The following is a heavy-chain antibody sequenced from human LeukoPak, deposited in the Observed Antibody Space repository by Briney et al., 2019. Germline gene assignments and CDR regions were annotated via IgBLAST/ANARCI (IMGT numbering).Heavy chain of an antibody. V-gene: IGHV1-2*02. CDR3: ARVGEDSSSWYYNWFDP. Sequence: ASVKVSCKASVYTFTGYYMHWVRQAPGQGLEWMGWINPNSGGTNYAQKFQGRVTMTRDTSISTAYVELSRLRSDDTAVYYCARVGEDSSSWYYNWFDPWGQGTLVTVSS. D-gene: IGHD6-13*01. CDR2: INPNSGGT. J-gene: IGHJ5*02. CDR1: VYTFTGYY.